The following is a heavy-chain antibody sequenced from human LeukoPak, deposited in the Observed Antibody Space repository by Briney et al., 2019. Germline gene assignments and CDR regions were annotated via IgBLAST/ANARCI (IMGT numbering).Heavy chain of an antibody. CDR1: GYTFTGYY. J-gene: IGHJ4*02. D-gene: IGHD3-22*01. V-gene: IGHV1-2*02. Sequence: ASVKVSCKASGYTFTGYYMHWVRQAPGQGLEWTGWINPNSGGTNYAQKFQGRVTMTRDTSISTAYMELSRLRSDDTAVYYCASAKYYYDSSGYWLYFDYWGQGTLVTVSS. CDR3: ASAKYYYDSSGYWLYFDY. CDR2: INPNSGGT.